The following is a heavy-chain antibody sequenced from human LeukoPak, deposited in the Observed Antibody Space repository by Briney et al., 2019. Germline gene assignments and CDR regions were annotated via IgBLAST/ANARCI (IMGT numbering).Heavy chain of an antibody. CDR1: GFTFRSYA. CDR3: AKVGGYSYGYNWFDP. D-gene: IGHD5-18*01. CDR2: ISGSGGST. J-gene: IGHJ5*02. V-gene: IGHV3-23*01. Sequence: GGSLRLSCAASGFTFRSYAMSWVRQAPGKGLEWVSAISGSGGSTYYADSVKGRFTISRDNSKNTLYLQMNSLRAEDTAVYYCAKVGGYSYGYNWFDPWGQGTLVTVSS.